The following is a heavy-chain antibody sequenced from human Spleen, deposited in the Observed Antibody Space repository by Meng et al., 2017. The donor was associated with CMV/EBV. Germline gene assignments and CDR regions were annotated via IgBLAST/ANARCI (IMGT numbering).Heavy chain of an antibody. CDR1: GFTFDDYT. V-gene: IGHV3-43*01. J-gene: IGHJ4*02. D-gene: IGHD6-6*01. Sequence: GGSLRLSCAASGFTFDDYTMYWVRHAPGKGLEWVSLISWDGGSTYYADSVMGRFTISRDNSKNSLYLQMNSLRAEDTAIYYCARDTLGYSSSNWGQGTLVTVSS. CDR2: ISWDGGST. CDR3: ARDTLGYSSSN.